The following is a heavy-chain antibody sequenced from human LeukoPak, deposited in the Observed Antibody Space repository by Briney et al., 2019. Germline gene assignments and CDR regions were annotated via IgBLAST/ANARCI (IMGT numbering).Heavy chain of an antibody. CDR3: ARRSSGYIDAFDI. CDR2: IYPGDSDT. Sequence: GESLKISCKGSGYSFTSYWIGWVRQMPGKGLEWMGIIYPGDSDTRYSPSFQGQVTISADKSISTAYLQWSSLKASDTAMHYCARRSSGYIDAFDIWGQGTMVTVSS. D-gene: IGHD3-22*01. CDR1: GYSFTSYW. V-gene: IGHV5-51*01. J-gene: IGHJ3*02.